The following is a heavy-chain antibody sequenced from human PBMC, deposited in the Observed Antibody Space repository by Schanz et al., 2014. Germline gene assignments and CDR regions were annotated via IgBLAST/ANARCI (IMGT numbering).Heavy chain of an antibody. CDR2: IWYDGSNK. J-gene: IGHJ4*02. Sequence: QVQLVESGGGVVQPGGSLRLSCAASGFTFSDSWMHWVRQAPGKGLEWVAVIWYDGSNKNYADSVKGRFTISRDNSKNTLHLQMSSLRAEDTAVYYCAKVWGSDYFYPFDYWGQGTLVTVSS. D-gene: IGHD3-22*01. CDR1: GFTFSDSW. V-gene: IGHV3-33*06. CDR3: AKVWGSDYFYPFDY.